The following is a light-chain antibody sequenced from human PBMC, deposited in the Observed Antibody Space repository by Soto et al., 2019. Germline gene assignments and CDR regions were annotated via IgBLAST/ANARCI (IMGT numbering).Light chain of an antibody. V-gene: IGLV2-23*01. CDR1: SRDVGSYDL. J-gene: IGLJ2*01. Sequence: QSALTQPASVSGSPGQSITISCSGTSRDVGSYDLVSWYQHHPDTAPKLMIYEGSKRPSGVSNRFSGSKSGNTASLTISGLQAEDEADYYCCSYAGRNTYVIFGGGTKLTVL. CDR3: CSYAGRNTYVI. CDR2: EGS.